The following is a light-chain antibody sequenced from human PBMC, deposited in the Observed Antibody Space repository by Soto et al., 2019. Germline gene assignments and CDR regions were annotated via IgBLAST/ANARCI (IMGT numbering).Light chain of an antibody. Sequence: IQLTQSPSSLSAGVGDRVTITCRASQGISSYLAWYQQIPGKAPKPLTYAASTLQSGVPSRFTDSVSGTDFSLTVSSLQPEDFAAYYCQHLHSYPPTFGGGTKVESK. J-gene: IGKJ4*01. CDR3: QHLHSYPPT. V-gene: IGKV1-9*01. CDR1: QGISSY. CDR2: AAS.